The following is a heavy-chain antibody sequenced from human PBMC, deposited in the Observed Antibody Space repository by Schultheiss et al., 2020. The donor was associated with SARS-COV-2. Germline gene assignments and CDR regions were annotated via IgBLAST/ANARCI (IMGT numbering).Heavy chain of an antibody. CDR3: ARGRHSSSLYYYDSSGRQYKVIYYFDY. Sequence: SETLSLTCAVYGGSFSDYYWSWIRQPPGKGLEWIGEINHSGTTNYNPSLKSRVTILVDTSKNQLSLKLSSMTAADTAVYYCARGRHSSSLYYYDSSGRQYKVIYYFDYWGQGTLVTVSS. CDR2: INHSGTT. V-gene: IGHV4-34*01. CDR1: GGSFSDYY. D-gene: IGHD3-22*01. J-gene: IGHJ4*02.